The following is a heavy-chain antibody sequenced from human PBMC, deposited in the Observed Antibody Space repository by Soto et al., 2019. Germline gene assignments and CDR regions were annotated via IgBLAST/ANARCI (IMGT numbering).Heavy chain of an antibody. CDR3: ARRGRVSTSWVYYMDV. V-gene: IGHV4-34*01. CDR1: GGSFSGYY. Sequence: SETLSLTCAVYGGSFSGYYWSWIRQPPGKGLEWIGEINHSGSTNYNPSLKSRVTISVDTSKNQFSLKLSSVTAADTAVYYCARRGRVSTSWVYYMDVWGKGTTVTVSS. J-gene: IGHJ6*03. D-gene: IGHD2-2*01. CDR2: INHSGST.